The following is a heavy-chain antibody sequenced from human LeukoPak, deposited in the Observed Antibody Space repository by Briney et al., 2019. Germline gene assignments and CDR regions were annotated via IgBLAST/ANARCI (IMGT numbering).Heavy chain of an antibody. V-gene: IGHV3-11*01. CDR3: ARDDTPDAFDI. J-gene: IGHJ3*02. CDR1: GFTFSEYY. CDR2: ITSSGSTI. Sequence: GGSLRLSCAASGFTFSEYYMSWIRQAPGKGLEWVSYITSSGSTIYYADSVKGRFTISRDNAKNSLYLQMNSLRAEDTAIYYCARDDTPDAFDIWGQGTMVTVSS.